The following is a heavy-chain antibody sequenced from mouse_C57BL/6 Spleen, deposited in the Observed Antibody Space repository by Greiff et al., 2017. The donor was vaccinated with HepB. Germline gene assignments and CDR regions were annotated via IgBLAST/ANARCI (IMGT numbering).Heavy chain of an antibody. D-gene: IGHD2-4*01. CDR3: ARRDYDY. Sequence: EVQLQQSGPELVKPGASVKISCKASGCTFTDYYMNWVKQSHGKSLEWIGDINPNNGGTSYNQKFKGKATLTVDKSSSTAYMELRSLTSEDSAVYYCARRDYDYWGQGTTLTVSS. J-gene: IGHJ2*01. CDR2: INPNNGGT. CDR1: GCTFTDYY. V-gene: IGHV1-26*01.